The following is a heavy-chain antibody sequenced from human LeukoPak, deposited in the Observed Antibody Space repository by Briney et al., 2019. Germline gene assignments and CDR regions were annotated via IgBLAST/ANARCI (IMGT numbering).Heavy chain of an antibody. CDR2: IRSKAYGETT. V-gene: IGHV3-49*04. D-gene: IGHD3-10*01. CDR3: ASCYGSGHYYYCYMDV. CDR1: GFTFGDYA. Sequence: GGSLRLSCTASGFTFGDYAMSWVRQAPGKGLEWVGFIRSKAYGETTEYAASVKGRFTISRDDSKSIAYLQMNSLKTEDTAVYYCASCYGSGHYYYCYMDVWGKGTTVTISS. J-gene: IGHJ6*03.